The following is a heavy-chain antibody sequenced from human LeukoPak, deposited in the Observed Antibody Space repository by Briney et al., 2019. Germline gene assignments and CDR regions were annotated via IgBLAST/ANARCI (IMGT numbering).Heavy chain of an antibody. V-gene: IGHV3-23*01. CDR2: ISGSGGNT. Sequence: PGGSLRLSCAASGFTLTNYAMNWVRQAPGKGLEWVSVISGSGGNTNYADSVKGRFTISRDKSKNTLYLQMNSLRAEDTAVYYCAKSTSGWYDFDYWGQGTLVTVSS. D-gene: IGHD6-19*01. CDR3: AKSTSGWYDFDY. J-gene: IGHJ4*02. CDR1: GFTLTNYA.